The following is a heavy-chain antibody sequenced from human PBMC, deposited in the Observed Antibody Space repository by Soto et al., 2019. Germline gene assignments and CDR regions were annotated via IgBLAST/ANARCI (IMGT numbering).Heavy chain of an antibody. J-gene: IGHJ4*01. CDR3: ATADYYYDSSGYFRFDY. CDR1: GYTLTELS. Sequence: GASVKVSCKVSGYTLTELSMHWVRQAPGKGLEWMGGFDPEDGETIYAQKFQGGVTMTEDTSTDTAYMELSSLRSEDTAVYYCATADYYYDSSGYFRFDYWGHGTLVTVSS. CDR2: FDPEDGET. V-gene: IGHV1-24*01. D-gene: IGHD3-22*01.